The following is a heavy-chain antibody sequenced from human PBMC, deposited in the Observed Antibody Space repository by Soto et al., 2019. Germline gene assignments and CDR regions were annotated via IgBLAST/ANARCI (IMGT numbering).Heavy chain of an antibody. CDR1: GFTFSDYY. CDR2: ISSSGSTI. CDR3: ARWSDSYDFWRMGPTTTTGNGMDV. Sequence: GGSLRLSCAASGFTFSDYYMSWIRQAPGKGLEWVSYISSSGSTIYYADSVKGRFTISRDNAKNSLYLQMNSLRAEDTAVYYCARWSDSYDFWRMGPTTTTGNGMDVWGQGTTVTVSS. V-gene: IGHV3-11*01. J-gene: IGHJ6*02. D-gene: IGHD3-3*01.